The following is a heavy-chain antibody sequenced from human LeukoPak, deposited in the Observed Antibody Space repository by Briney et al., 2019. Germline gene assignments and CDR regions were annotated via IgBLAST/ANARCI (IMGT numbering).Heavy chain of an antibody. J-gene: IGHJ2*01. D-gene: IGHD2/OR15-2a*01. V-gene: IGHV1-18*01. CDR3: ARGSPSYAQWHFDL. Sequence: ASVKVSCKASGYTFTNYGVSWVRQAPGQGLEWMGWIHTYNGHTNYAQKLQGRVTMTTDTSTSTVYMELSSLRSEDTAVYYCARGSPSYAQWHFDLWGRGTLVTVSS. CDR2: IHTYNGHT. CDR1: GYTFTNYG.